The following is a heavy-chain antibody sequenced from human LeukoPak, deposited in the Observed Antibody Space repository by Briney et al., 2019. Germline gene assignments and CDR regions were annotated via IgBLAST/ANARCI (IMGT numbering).Heavy chain of an antibody. Sequence: ASVKVSCKVSGYTLTELSMHWVRQAPGKGLEWMGGFDPEDGETVYAQKFQGRVTMTEDTSTDTAYMELSSLRSEDTAVYYCATAHNGITTYYYMDVWGKGTTVTVSS. D-gene: IGHD3-16*01. CDR1: GYTLTELS. J-gene: IGHJ6*03. V-gene: IGHV1-24*01. CDR2: FDPEDGET. CDR3: ATAHNGITTYYYMDV.